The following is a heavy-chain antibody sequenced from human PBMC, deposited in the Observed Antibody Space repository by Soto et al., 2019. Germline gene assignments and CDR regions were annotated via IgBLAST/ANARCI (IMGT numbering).Heavy chain of an antibody. V-gene: IGHV3-48*02. CDR1: GFTFSSHS. J-gene: IGHJ4*02. CDR2: ISGSGATK. Sequence: GGSLRLSCAASGFTFSSHSINWVRQAPGKGLEWVSYISGSGATKYYADSVKGRFTISRDNARNSLYLQMSSLSDEDTAVYYCVISTGKFYADFDYWGQGTQVTVSS. D-gene: IGHD7-27*01. CDR3: VISTGKFYADFDY.